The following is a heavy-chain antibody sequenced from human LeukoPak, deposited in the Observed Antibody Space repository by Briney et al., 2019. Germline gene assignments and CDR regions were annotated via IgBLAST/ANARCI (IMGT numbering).Heavy chain of an antibody. J-gene: IGHJ4*02. Sequence: WVRQAPGKGLEWIGSIYYSGSTYYNPSLKSRVTISVDTSKNQFSLKLSSVTAADTAVYYCAREVVSEALWFGERPLDYWGQGTLVTVSS. V-gene: IGHV4-39*07. D-gene: IGHD3-10*01. CDR2: IYYSGST. CDR3: AREVVSEALWFGERPLDY.